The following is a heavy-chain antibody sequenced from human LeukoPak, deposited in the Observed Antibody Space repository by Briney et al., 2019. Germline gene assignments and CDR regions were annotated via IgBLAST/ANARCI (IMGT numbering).Heavy chain of an antibody. J-gene: IGHJ5*02. D-gene: IGHD2-15*01. CDR2: MDTSGHT. CDR3: ARHWSHSVAQFGRSYWFDP. CDR1: GGSISGYY. V-gene: IGHV4-4*07. Sequence: PSETLSLTCIVSGGSISGYYWSWIRQPAGKGLEWIGHMDTSGHTNYNSSLMSRVTMSVDMSKNQFSLRLTSVTAADTAVYYCARHWSHSVAQFGRSYWFDPWGQGTLVTVSS.